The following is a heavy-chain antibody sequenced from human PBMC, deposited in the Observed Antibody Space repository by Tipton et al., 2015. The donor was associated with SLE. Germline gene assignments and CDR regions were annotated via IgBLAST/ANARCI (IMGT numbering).Heavy chain of an antibody. CDR1: GGSISSSSYY. D-gene: IGHD3-3*01. CDR2: ISYSGAT. CDR3: ARGFFHDYWSAEQGRKSFYFDN. J-gene: IGHJ4*02. Sequence: TLSLTCTVSGGSISSSSYYWGWIRQPPGKGLEWIASISYSGATYYNPSLKSRVIISLDTSRNHFSLKLTSVTAADTAMYFCARGFFHDYWSAEQGRKSFYFDNWGQGALVTVSS. V-gene: IGHV4-39*07.